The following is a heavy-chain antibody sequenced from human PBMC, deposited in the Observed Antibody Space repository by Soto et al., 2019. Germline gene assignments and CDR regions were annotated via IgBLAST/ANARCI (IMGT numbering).Heavy chain of an antibody. Sequence: PGGSLRLSCAASGFTFSNAWMSWVRQAPGKGLEWVGRIKSKTDGGTTDYAAPVKGRFTISRDDSKNTLYLQMNSLKTEDTAVYYCTTDDIEQQQYYYYYGMDVWGQGTTVTVS. D-gene: IGHD1-1*01. V-gene: IGHV3-15*01. J-gene: IGHJ6*02. CDR2: IKSKTDGGTT. CDR3: TTDDIEQQQYYYYYGMDV. CDR1: GFTFSNAW.